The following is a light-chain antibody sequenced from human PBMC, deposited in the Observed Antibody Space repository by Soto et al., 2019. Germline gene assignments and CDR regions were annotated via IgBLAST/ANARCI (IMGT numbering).Light chain of an antibody. CDR2: SAA. Sequence: DIQMTQSPSSVSASVGDRVTITCRASQGIGNWLAWYQQKPGKAPNLLIYSAASLQRGVPSRFSGSGSGTDFTLTLRSLQPDDFASYDCQQARSFPLPFGGGTKVEIK. CDR1: QGIGNW. J-gene: IGKJ4*01. CDR3: QQARSFPLP. V-gene: IGKV1-12*01.